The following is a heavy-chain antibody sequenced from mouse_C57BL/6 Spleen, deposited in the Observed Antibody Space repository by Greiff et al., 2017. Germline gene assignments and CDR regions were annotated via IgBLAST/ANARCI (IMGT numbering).Heavy chain of an antibody. Sequence: EVKVEESGEGLVKPGGSLKLSCAASGFTFSSYAMSWVRQTPEKRLEWVAYIRSGGGYIYYADTVKGRFIISRDNARNTLYLQMSSLKSEDTAMYYSVSTTEDWYFDVWGTGTTVTVSS. J-gene: IGHJ1*03. D-gene: IGHD1-1*01. CDR1: GFTFSSYA. V-gene: IGHV5S21*01. CDR3: VSTTEDWYFDV. CDR2: IRSGGGYI.